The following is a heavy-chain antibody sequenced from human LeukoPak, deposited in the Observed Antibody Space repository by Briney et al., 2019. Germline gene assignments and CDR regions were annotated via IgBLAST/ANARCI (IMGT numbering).Heavy chain of an antibody. J-gene: IGHJ5*02. CDR3: ASGSHPLNWFDP. CDR2: IYYSGSP. Sequence: TSETLSLTCTVSGGSISSYYWSWIRQPPGKGLEWIGEIYYSGSPKYNPSLKSRLTISLDTSKNQFSLELRFVTSADTAVYYCASGSHPLNWFDPWGQGTLVTVSS. V-gene: IGHV4-59*01. CDR1: GGSISSYY. D-gene: IGHD1-26*01.